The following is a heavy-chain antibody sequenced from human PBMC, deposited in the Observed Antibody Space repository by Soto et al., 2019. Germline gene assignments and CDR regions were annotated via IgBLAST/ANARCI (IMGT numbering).Heavy chain of an antibody. CDR2: ISYDGSNK. D-gene: IGHD4-4*01. J-gene: IGHJ6*02. CDR3: ARSTVTPSYYYYYYGMDV. V-gene: IGHV3-30-3*01. Sequence: PGGSLRLSCAASGFTFSSYAMHWVRQAPGKGLEWVAVISYDGSNKYYADSVKGRFTISRDNSKNTLYLQMNSLRAEDTAVYYCARSTVTPSYYYYYYGMDVWGQGTTVTVSS. CDR1: GFTFSSYA.